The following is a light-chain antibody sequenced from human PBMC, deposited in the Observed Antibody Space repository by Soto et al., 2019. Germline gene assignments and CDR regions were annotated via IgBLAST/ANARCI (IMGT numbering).Light chain of an antibody. CDR1: TSDVGGYNY. CDR3: SSYTSSNTYV. CDR2: DVS. J-gene: IGLJ1*01. V-gene: IGLV2-14*03. Sequence: QSVLTQPASVSGSPGQSITISCSGTTSDVGGYNYVSWFQQHPGKAPKLIIYDVSDRPSGVSNRFSGSKSGNTASLSISGLQSEDEADYHCSSYTSSNTYVFGTGTKLTVL.